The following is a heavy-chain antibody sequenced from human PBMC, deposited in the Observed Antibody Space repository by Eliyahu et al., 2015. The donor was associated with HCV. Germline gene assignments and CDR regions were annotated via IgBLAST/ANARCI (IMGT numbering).Heavy chain of an antibody. Sequence: EVQLLQSGADVKKPGESLKISCEGSGFDFTNXWIGWVRQMPGKGLEWMGIIYPRDSDTRYSPSFQGQVTISADKSISTAYLQWSNLEASDSGIYYCARQPSMVREVMGMDVWGQGTMVTVSS. V-gene: IGHV5-51*01. D-gene: IGHD3-10*01. CDR3: ARQPSMVREVMGMDV. J-gene: IGHJ6*02. CDR1: GFDFTNXW. CDR2: IYPRDSDT.